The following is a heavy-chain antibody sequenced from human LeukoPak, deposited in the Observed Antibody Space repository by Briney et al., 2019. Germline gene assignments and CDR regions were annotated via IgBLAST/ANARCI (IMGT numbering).Heavy chain of an antibody. J-gene: IGHJ6*03. Sequence: GASVKVSCKASGYTFTGYYMHWVRQAPGQGLEWMGRINPNSGGTNYAQKFQGRVTMTRDTSISTAYMELSRLRSDDTAVYYCAGDREITFVGVIAYYYYYMDVWGKGTTVTVSS. V-gene: IGHV1-2*06. CDR2: INPNSGGT. CDR1: GYTFTGYY. D-gene: IGHD3-16*02. CDR3: AGDREITFVGVIAYYYYYMDV.